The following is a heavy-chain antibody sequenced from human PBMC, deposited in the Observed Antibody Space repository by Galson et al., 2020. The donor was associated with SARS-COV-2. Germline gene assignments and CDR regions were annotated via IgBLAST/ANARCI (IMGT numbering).Heavy chain of an antibody. V-gene: IGHV4-34*01. D-gene: IGHD4-4*01. CDR1: GGSFSGFY. CDR3: ARGDYSSWRL. J-gene: IGHJ4*02. CDR2: INHVGST. Sequence: SETLSLTCEVYGGSFSGFYWSWLRQPPGKGLEWIGEINHVGSTTYSPALKSRVTISVDMSKNLFSLEVTSVTAADSALYFCARGDYSSWRLWGQGTLVTVSS.